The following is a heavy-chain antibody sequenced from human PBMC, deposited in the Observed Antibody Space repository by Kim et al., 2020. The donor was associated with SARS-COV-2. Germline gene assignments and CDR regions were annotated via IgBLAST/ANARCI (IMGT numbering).Heavy chain of an antibody. D-gene: IGHD6-13*01. CDR1: GFTFSSYG. Sequence: GGSLRLSCAASGFTFSSYGMHWVRQAPGKGLEWVAVISYDGSNKYYADSVKGRFTISRDNSKNTLYLQMNSLRAEDTAVYYCAKDRSSSWPAYYYYYYYGMDVWGQGSTVTVSS. J-gene: IGHJ6*02. CDR2: ISYDGSNK. CDR3: AKDRSSSWPAYYYYYYYGMDV. V-gene: IGHV3-30*18.